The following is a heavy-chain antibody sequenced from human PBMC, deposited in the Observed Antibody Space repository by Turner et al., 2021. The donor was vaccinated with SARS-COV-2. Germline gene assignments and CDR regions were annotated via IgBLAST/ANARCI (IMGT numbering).Heavy chain of an antibody. D-gene: IGHD2-2*02. CDR2: IYWDDDK. Sequence: QITLKESGPTLVKPTQTLTLTCTFSGFSLSTSGVGVGWIRQPPGKALEWLALIYWDDDKRYSPSLKNRLTITKDTSKNQVVLTMTNMDPVDTATYYCAHIYPVVQAAIFDYWGQGTLVTVSS. V-gene: IGHV2-5*02. CDR1: GFSLSTSGVG. CDR3: AHIYPVVQAAIFDY. J-gene: IGHJ4*02.